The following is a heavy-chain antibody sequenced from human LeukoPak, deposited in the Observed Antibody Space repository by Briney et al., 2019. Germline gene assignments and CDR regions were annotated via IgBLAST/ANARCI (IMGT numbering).Heavy chain of an antibody. CDR1: GGSITSYY. J-gene: IGHJ4*02. V-gene: IGHV4-4*07. CDR3: ARDLTDYYELDY. Sequence: SETLSLTCTFSGGSITSYYWSWIRQPAGKGLEWIGRIYTSGSTNYNPSLKSRVTMSVDTSKNQFSLNLISVTAADTAVYYCARDLTDYYELDYWGQGTLVTVSS. CDR2: IYTSGST. D-gene: IGHD3-22*01.